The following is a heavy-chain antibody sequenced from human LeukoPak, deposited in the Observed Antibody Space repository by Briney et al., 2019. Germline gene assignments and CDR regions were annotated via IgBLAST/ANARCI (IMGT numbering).Heavy chain of an antibody. J-gene: IGHJ3*02. D-gene: IGHD3-3*01. CDR2: IYSGGGT. Sequence: GGSLRLSCAASGFTFSGKSMSWVRQTPGKGLEWVSVIYSGGGTYYADSVKGRFTISRDNAKNTLYLQMHSLRAEDTAVYYCARVFRPSLTVFIIRGAFDIWGQGTMVTVSS. V-gene: IGHV3-53*01. CDR3: ARVFRPSLTVFIIRGAFDI. CDR1: GFTFSGKS.